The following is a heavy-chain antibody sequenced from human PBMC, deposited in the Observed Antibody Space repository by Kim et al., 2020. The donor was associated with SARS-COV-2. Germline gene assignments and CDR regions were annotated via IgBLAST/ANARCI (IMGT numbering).Heavy chain of an antibody. CDR2: ISGSGGST. Sequence: GGSLRLSCAASGFTFSSYAMSWVRQAPGKGLEWVSAISGSGGSTYYADSVKGRVTISRDNSKNTLYLQMNSLRAEDTAVYYCAKDLARTAMVVYYYYYYGMDVWGQGTTVTVSS. CDR3: AKDLARTAMVVYYYYYYGMDV. D-gene: IGHD5-18*01. J-gene: IGHJ6*02. V-gene: IGHV3-23*01. CDR1: GFTFSSYA.